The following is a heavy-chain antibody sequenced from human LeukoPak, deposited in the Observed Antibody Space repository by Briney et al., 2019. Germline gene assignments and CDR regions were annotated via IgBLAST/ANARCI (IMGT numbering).Heavy chain of an antibody. Sequence: KISCKASGYTFTSYGISWVRQAPGQGLEWMGRIIPTLGAANYAQKFQGRVTMTADRSTNTVYMDLSSLRSEDTAVYYCARGRRKSSGYYYYFDYWGQGTLVTVSS. CDR1: GYTFTSYG. V-gene: IGHV1-69*04. J-gene: IGHJ4*02. D-gene: IGHD3-22*01. CDR3: ARGRRKSSGYYYYFDY. CDR2: IIPTLGAA.